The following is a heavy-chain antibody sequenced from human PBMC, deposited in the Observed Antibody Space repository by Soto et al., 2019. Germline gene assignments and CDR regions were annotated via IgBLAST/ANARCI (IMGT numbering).Heavy chain of an antibody. CDR3: SRGGGVGVAGSAAFDM. CDR2: INPATGAA. CDR1: GYPVTAYY. J-gene: IGHJ3*02. D-gene: IGHD3-3*01. V-gene: IGHV1-2*02. Sequence: QLHLVQSGAVVKKPGASVTVSCSASGYPVTAYYMHWVRQAPGRGLEWMGGINPATGAAKYTQAFQGRVTMTREASTRQVLMELAGLTSEDTAVFFCSRGGGVGVAGSAAFDMWGQGTLVTVSS.